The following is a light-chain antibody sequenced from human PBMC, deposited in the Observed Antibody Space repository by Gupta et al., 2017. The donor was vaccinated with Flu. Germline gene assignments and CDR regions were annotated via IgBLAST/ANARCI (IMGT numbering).Light chain of an antibody. CDR1: SSKTGGDY. CDR3: TAWDDSLSGYV. Sequence: CSGSSSKTGGDYVYWYQQLPTTAHNILIYGNTQRPSGVPDRFSGSKSGTSASLAISGLRAEDEADYYCTAWDDSLSGYVFGAGTKVTVL. J-gene: IGLJ1*01. V-gene: IGLV1-47*01. CDR2: GNT.